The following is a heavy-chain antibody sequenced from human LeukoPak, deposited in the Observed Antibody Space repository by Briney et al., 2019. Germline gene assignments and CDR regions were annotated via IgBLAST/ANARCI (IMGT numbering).Heavy chain of an antibody. Sequence: SETLSLTCAVYGGSFSGYYWSWIRQPPGKGLEWIGEINHSGSTYYNPSLKSRVTISVDTSKNQFSLKLSSVTAADTAVYYCARPMYCSSTSCENWFDPWGQGTLVTVSS. CDR3: ARPMYCSSTSCENWFDP. V-gene: IGHV4-34*01. J-gene: IGHJ5*02. CDR2: INHSGST. D-gene: IGHD2-2*01. CDR1: GGSFSGYY.